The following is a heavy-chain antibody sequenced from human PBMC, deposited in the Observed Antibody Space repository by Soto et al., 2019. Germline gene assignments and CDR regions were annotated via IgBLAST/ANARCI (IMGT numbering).Heavy chain of an antibody. CDR3: ARHQGMAVAGTPYGMDV. CDR1: GYSFTSYW. Sequence: SGESLKISFKGSGYSFTSYWISWVRQMPGKGLEWMGRIDPSDSYTNYSPAFQGHVTISADKSISTAYLQWSSLKASDTAMYYCARHQGMAVAGTPYGMDVGGQGTTVTVSS. CDR2: IDPSDSYT. V-gene: IGHV5-10-1*01. D-gene: IGHD6-19*01. J-gene: IGHJ6*02.